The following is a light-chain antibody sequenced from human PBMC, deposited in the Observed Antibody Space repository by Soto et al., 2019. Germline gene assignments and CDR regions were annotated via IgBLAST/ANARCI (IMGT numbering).Light chain of an antibody. J-gene: IGKJ1*01. CDR3: QQYNNWPPDRT. CDR1: QSVGSN. V-gene: IGKV3-15*01. Sequence: EIVMTQSPATLSVSPGERATLSCRASQSVGSNLAWYQQKPGQAPRLLIYGASTRATGIPARFSGSGSGTEFTPTLSSLQSEDFALYFCQQYNNWPPDRTFGQGTKVEIK. CDR2: GAS.